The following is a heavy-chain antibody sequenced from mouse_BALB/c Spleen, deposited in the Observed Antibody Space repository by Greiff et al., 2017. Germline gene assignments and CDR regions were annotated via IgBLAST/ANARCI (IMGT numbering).Heavy chain of an antibody. CDR1: GFSLTDYG. CDR3: AKHRENYDYDADY. J-gene: IGHJ2*01. CDR2: IWGGGST. Sequence: VHLVESGPGLVAPSQSLSITCTVSGFSLTDYGVSWIRQPPGKGLEWLGVIWGGGSTYYNSALKSRLSISKENSKSQVFLKMNSLQTDDTAMYYCAKHRENYDYDADYWGQGTTLTVSS. V-gene: IGHV2-6-5*01. D-gene: IGHD2-4*01.